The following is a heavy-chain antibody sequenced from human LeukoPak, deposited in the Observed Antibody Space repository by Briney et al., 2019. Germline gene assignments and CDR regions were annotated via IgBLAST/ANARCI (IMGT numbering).Heavy chain of an antibody. CDR2: ISAYNGNT. D-gene: IGHD3-22*01. J-gene: IGHJ4*02. Sequence: ASVKVSCKASGYTFTSYGINWVRQAPGQGLEWTGWISAYNGNTNYVQKLQGRVTMTTDTSTSTAYMELRSLRSDDTAVYYCARALLGYYYDSSGRNFDYWGQGTLVTVSS. CDR3: ARALLGYYYDSSGRNFDY. V-gene: IGHV1-18*01. CDR1: GYTFTSYG.